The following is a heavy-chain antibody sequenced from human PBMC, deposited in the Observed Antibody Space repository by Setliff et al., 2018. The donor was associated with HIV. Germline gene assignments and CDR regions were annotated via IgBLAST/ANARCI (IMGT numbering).Heavy chain of an antibody. CDR3: TRGGEYFDY. Sequence: SGGSLRLSCTASGFTFGDYAMNWVRQAPGKGLEWVGFIRGKVYGGTTDYAASVKGRFTISRDDSKNIAYLQMNSLKTEDTAVYYCTRGGEYFDYWGQGTLVTVSS. CDR1: GFTFGDYA. D-gene: IGHD3-16*01. J-gene: IGHJ4*02. V-gene: IGHV3-49*04. CDR2: IRGKVYGGTT.